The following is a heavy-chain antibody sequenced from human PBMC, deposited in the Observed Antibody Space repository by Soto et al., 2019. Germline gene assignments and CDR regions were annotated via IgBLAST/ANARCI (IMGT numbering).Heavy chain of an antibody. V-gene: IGHV3-64D*06. Sequence: GGSLRLSCSASGFALSSYAMHWVRQAPGKGLEYVSSISSNGISTYYADSVKGRFTISRDYSKNTLYIQMNSLRPDDTALYYCVKDEGFCSGGNCYSVARGGFDLWGQGTMVTVSS. CDR1: GFALSSYA. J-gene: IGHJ3*01. CDR3: VKDEGFCSGGNCYSVARGGFDL. CDR2: ISSNGIST. D-gene: IGHD2-15*01.